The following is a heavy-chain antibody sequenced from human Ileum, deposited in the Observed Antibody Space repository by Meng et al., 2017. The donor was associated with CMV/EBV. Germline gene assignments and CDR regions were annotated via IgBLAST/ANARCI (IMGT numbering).Heavy chain of an antibody. CDR1: GGTFNSYA. CDR2: IIPLFGTA. D-gene: IGHD4-11*01. Sequence: SVKVSCKASGGTFNSYAITWVRQAPGQGLEWMGGIIPLFGTANYAQKFQGRVTITTDESTSTAYMELTSLRSEDTAVYYCARRGRLGTPMTTLTSKYYGMDVWGQGTTVTFSS. J-gene: IGHJ6*02. CDR3: ARRGRLGTPMTTLTSKYYGMDV. V-gene: IGHV1-69*05.